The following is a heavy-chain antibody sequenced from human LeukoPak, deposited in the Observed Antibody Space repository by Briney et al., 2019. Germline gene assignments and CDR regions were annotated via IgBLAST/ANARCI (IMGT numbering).Heavy chain of an antibody. CDR2: IYYSGST. Sequence: PSETLSLTCTVSGGSISSGGYYWSWIRQHPGKGLEWIGYIYYSGSTYYNPSLKSRVTISVDRSKNQFSLKLSSVTAADTAVYYCARAQGLVDAFDIWGQGTMVTVSS. V-gene: IGHV4-31*03. CDR3: ARAQGLVDAFDI. CDR1: GGSISSGGYY. J-gene: IGHJ3*02.